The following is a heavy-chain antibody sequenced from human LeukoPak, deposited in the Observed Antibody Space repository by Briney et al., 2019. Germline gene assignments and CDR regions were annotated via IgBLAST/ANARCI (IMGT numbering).Heavy chain of an antibody. CDR3: ARGGPAAASRSLGY. V-gene: IGHV4-34*01. CDR1: GGSFSGYY. J-gene: IGHJ4*02. D-gene: IGHD6-13*01. CDR2: VNHSGST. Sequence: KPSETLSLTCAVYGGSFSGYYWSWIRQPPGKGLEWIGEVNHSGSTNYNPSLKSRVTISVDTSKNQFSLKLSSVTAADTAVYYCARGGPAAASRSLGYWGQGTLVTVSS.